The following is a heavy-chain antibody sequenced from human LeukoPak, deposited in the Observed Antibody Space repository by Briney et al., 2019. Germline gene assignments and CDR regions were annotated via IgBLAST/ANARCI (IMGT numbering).Heavy chain of an antibody. CDR2: VTSDGTNS. CDR3: ARGVRYGMDV. V-gene: IGHV3-74*01. D-gene: IGHD5/OR15-5a*01. CDR1: GFTFSVYW. Sequence: GGSLRLSCVGSGFTFSVYWLHWVRQAPGKGLEWVSYVTSDGTNSRNADSVKGRFTISRDNAKNTLYLQMNTLRAEDTAVYYCARGVRYGMDVWGQGTTVTVSS. J-gene: IGHJ6*02.